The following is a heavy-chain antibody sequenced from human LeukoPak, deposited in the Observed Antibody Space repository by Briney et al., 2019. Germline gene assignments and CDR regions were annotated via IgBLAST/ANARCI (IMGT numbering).Heavy chain of an antibody. CDR2: IFYSGTT. D-gene: IGHD3-9*01. Sequence: SETLSLTCTVSGDSISSSSSYWDCIRQPPGNGLAWTGSIFYSGTTYYNPSLKSQVTISVDTSKSQFSLKLTSVTAADTAVYYCARRTYKILRGTEYGYWYFDLWGCGTLVTVSS. CDR1: GDSISSSSSY. CDR3: ARRTYKILRGTEYGYWYFDL. V-gene: IGHV4-39*01. J-gene: IGHJ2*01.